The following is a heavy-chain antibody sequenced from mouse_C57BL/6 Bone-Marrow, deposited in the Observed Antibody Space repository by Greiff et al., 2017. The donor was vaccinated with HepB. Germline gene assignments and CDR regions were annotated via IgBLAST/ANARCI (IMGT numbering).Heavy chain of an antibody. V-gene: IGHV5-6*01. CDR1: GFTFSSYG. CDR2: ISSGGSYT. Sequence: EVKLMESGGDLVKPGGSLKLSCAASGFTFSSYGMSWVRQTPDKRLEWVATISSGGSYTYYPDSVKGRFTISRDNAKNTLYLQMSSLKSEDTAMYYCARTLSGAYWGQGTLVTVSA. J-gene: IGHJ3*01. D-gene: IGHD3-1*01. CDR3: ARTLSGAY.